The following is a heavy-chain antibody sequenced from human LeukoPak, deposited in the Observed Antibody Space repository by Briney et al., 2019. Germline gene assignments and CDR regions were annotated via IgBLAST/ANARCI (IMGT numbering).Heavy chain of an antibody. D-gene: IGHD3-9*01. CDR3: ARLDYDILTGYSENFDY. CDR2: IIPIFGTA. Sequence: GASVKVSCKASGGTFSSYAISWVRQAPGQGLEWMGGIIPIFGTANYAQKFQGRVTITADKSTSTAYMELRSLRSDDTAVYYCARLDYDILTGYSENFDYWGQGTLVTVSS. CDR1: GGTFSSYA. J-gene: IGHJ4*02. V-gene: IGHV1-69*06.